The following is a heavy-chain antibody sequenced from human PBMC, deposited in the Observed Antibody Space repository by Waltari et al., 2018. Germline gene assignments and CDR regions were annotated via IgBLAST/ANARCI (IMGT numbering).Heavy chain of an antibody. J-gene: IGHJ1*01. V-gene: IGHV3-74*01. CDR2: INTDGSTT. Sequence: EVQLVESGGGLVQPGGSLRLSCAASGFTFSSSWMHWVRHAPGKGLVWVSDINTDGSTTNYADAVKGRFTISRDNAKNTLYLQMDSLRAEETAVYYCVIGAQHVSNWYASEYFQHWGQGTLVTVSS. D-gene: IGHD6-13*01. CDR3: VIGAQHVSNWYASEYFQH. CDR1: GFTFSSSW.